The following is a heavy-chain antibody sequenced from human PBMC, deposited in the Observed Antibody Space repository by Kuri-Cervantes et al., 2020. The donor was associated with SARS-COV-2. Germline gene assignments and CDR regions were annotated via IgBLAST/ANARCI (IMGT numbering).Heavy chain of an antibody. D-gene: IGHD2-8*01. V-gene: IGHV1-46*01. J-gene: IGHJ6*02. Sequence: ASVKVSCKASGYTFTSYGISWVRQAPGQGLEWMGIINPSGGSTSYAQKFQGRVTMTRDTSTSTVYMELSRLRSDDTAVYYCARDHCTNGVCYGGYYYYYGMDVWGQGTTVTVSS. CDR1: GYTFTSYG. CDR3: ARDHCTNGVCYGGYYYYYGMDV. CDR2: INPSGGST.